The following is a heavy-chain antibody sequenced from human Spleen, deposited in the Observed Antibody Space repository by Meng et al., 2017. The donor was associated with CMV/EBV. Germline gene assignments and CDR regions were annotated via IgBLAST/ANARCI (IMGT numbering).Heavy chain of an antibody. D-gene: IGHD5-12*01. Sequence: SETLSLTCSVSGFSISSGYYWAWIRQPPGKGLEWIGNVFHRGSTNYNPSLKSRVTISVDKSKNQFSLKLSSVTAADTAVYYCARGTLYSGYGWGQQLVSYYGMDVWGQGTTVTVSS. CDR2: VFHRGST. CDR3: ARGTLYSGYGWGQQLVSYYGMDV. CDR1: GFSISSGYY. J-gene: IGHJ6*02. V-gene: IGHV4-38-2*02.